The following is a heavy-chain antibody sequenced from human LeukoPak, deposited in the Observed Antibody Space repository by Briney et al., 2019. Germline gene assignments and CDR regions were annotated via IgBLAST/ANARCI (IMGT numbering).Heavy chain of an antibody. CDR3: ARGPRYWSSTSCYGAFDY. Sequence: SETLSLTCTVSGGSISSYYWSWIRQPPGKGLEWIGYIYYSGSTNYNPSLKSRVTISVDTSKNQFSLKLSSVTAADTAVYYCARGPRYWSSTSCYGAFDYWGQGTLVTVSS. J-gene: IGHJ4*02. V-gene: IGHV4-59*01. CDR1: GGSISSYY. D-gene: IGHD2-2*01. CDR2: IYYSGST.